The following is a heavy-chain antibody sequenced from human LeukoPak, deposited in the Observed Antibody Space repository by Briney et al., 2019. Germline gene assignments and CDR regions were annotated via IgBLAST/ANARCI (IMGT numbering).Heavy chain of an antibody. Sequence: VASVKVSCKASGYTFTSYDINWVRQATGQGLEWMGWMNPNSGNTGYAQKFRGRVTMTRNTSISTAYMELSSLRSEDTAVYYCAASRSGWYLNKRNFDYWGQGTLVTVSS. V-gene: IGHV1-8*01. D-gene: IGHD6-19*01. CDR3: AASRSGWYLNKRNFDY. CDR2: MNPNSGNT. J-gene: IGHJ4*02. CDR1: GYTFTSYD.